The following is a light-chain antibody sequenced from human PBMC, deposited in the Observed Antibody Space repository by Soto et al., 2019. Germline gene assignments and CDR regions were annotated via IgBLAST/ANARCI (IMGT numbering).Light chain of an antibody. CDR1: QGFRNN. Sequence: DIQMTQSPSSLSASVGDRVTITSGPGQGFRNNLAWYQQKPGKVPKLLIYAASTLQSGVPSRFSGSGSGTDFTLTISSLQPEDVATYYCQKYNSAPLTFGGGTKVEIK. CDR3: QKYNSAPLT. J-gene: IGKJ4*01. V-gene: IGKV1-27*01. CDR2: AAS.